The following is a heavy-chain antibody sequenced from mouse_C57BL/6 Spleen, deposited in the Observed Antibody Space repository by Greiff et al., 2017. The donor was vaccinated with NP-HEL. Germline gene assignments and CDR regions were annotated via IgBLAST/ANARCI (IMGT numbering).Heavy chain of an antibody. CDR1: GYTFTSYT. Sequence: QVHVKQSGAELARPGASVKMSCKASGYTFTSYTMHWVKQRPGQGLEWIGYINPSSGYTKYNQKFKDKATLTADKSSSTAYMQLSSLTSEDSAVYYCARRGRSSVEELYFDYWGQGTTLTVSS. V-gene: IGHV1-4*01. D-gene: IGHD1-1*01. J-gene: IGHJ2*01. CDR2: INPSSGYT. CDR3: ARRGRSSVEELYFDY.